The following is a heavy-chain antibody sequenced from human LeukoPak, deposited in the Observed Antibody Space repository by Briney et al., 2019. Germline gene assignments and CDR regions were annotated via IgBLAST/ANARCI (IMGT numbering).Heavy chain of an antibody. CDR2: INPNSGGT. CDR1: GYTFIGYY. CDR3: ARVGDSGSYYIFHAFDI. V-gene: IGHV1-2*02. J-gene: IGHJ3*02. D-gene: IGHD1-26*01. Sequence: ASVKVSCKASGYTFIGYYIHWVRQAPGQGLEWMGWINPNSGGTNYAQKLQGRVTMTTDTSTSTAYMELRSLRSDDAAVYYCARVGDSGSYYIFHAFDIWGQGTMVTVSS.